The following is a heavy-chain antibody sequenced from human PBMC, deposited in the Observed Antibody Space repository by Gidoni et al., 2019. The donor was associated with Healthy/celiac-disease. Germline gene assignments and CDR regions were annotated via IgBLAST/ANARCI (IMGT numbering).Heavy chain of an antibody. V-gene: IGHV3-48*01. CDR2: ISSSSSTI. J-gene: IGHJ6*03. Sequence: EVQLVESGGGLVQPGGSLSLSCAASGFTFSSYSMNWVRQAPGKGLEWVSYISSSSSTIYYADSVKGRFTISRDNAKNSLYLQMNSLRAEDTAVYYCASYYYYMDVWGKGTTVTVSS. CDR1: GFTFSSYS. CDR3: ASYYYYMDV.